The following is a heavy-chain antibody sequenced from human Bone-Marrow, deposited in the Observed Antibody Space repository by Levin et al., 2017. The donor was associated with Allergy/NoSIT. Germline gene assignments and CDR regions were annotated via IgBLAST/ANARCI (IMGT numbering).Heavy chain of an antibody. CDR3: ARHAGPIHLWLMDY. CDR1: GGSIRTSY. Sequence: SQTLSLPCTVSGGSIRTSYWSWIRQPPGKGLEWIGYVYYSGSTNYNPSLKSRVTMSVDTSKNHFSLKLSSVTAADTALYYCARHAGPIHLWLMDYWGQGTLVTVSS. V-gene: IGHV4-59*08. D-gene: IGHD5-18*01. CDR2: VYYSGST. J-gene: IGHJ4*02.